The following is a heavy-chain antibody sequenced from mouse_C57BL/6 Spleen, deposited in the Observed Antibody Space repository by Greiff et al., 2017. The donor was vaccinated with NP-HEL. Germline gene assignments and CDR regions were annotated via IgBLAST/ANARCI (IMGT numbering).Heavy chain of an antibody. Sequence: EVQLQQSGPELVKPGASVKISCKASGYSFTDYNMNWVKQSNGKSLEWIGVINPNYGTTSYNQKFKGKATLTVDQSSSTAYMQINSLTSEDSEVYYCAKDYDYDGYWYFDVWGTGTTVTVSS. CDR2: INPNYGTT. CDR1: GYSFTDYN. V-gene: IGHV1-39*01. J-gene: IGHJ1*03. CDR3: AKDYDYDGYWYFDV. D-gene: IGHD2-4*01.